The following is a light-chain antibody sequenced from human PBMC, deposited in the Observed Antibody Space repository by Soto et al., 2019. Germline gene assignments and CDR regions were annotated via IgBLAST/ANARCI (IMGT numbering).Light chain of an antibody. CDR1: QSISTW. CDR2: NAI. J-gene: IGKJ2*01. CDR3: QRYYDLQYI. V-gene: IGKV1-5*03. Sequence: DIQMTQSPSTLSASVGDRVTITCRASQSISTWLAWYQQKPGQAPKLLIYNAINLQSGVLSRFSGSGSGTEFSLTISCLHPDDCATYYCQRYYDLQYIFGQGSKLEMK.